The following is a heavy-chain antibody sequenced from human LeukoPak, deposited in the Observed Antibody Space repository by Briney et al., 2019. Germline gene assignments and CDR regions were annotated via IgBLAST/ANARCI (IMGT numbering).Heavy chain of an antibody. CDR3: TTAGLQRLVYRDY. CDR1: GFSFTNAW. Sequence: GGSLRLSCVASGFSFTNAWMSWVRQAPGKGLEWVGRIRDKADGGTVDYAAPVKGRFSISRDDSKNTLYLQMNSLRTEDTAVYYRTTAGLQRLVYRDYWGHGTLVTVSS. CDR2: IRDKADGGTV. D-gene: IGHD6-19*01. V-gene: IGHV3-15*01. J-gene: IGHJ4*01.